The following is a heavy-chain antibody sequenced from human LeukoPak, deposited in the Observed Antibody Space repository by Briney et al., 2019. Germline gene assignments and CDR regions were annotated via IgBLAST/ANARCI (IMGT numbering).Heavy chain of an antibody. D-gene: IGHD6-13*01. J-gene: IGHJ4*02. CDR3: ARDDRFQAAAGSDY. Sequence: ASVKVSCKASGYTFTSYGISWVRQAPGQGLEWMGWISAYNGNTNYAQKLQGRVTMTTDTSTSTAYMELRSLRSDDTAVYYCARDDRFQAAAGSDYWGQGTLVTVSS. CDR1: GYTFTSYG. V-gene: IGHV1-18*01. CDR2: ISAYNGNT.